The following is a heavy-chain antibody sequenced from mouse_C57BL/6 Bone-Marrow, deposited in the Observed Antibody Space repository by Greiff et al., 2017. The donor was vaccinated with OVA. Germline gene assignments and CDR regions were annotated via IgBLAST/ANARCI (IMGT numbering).Heavy chain of an antibody. V-gene: IGHV1-69*01. CDR3: ARRRYGNSLGY. D-gene: IGHD2-10*02. Sequence: QVQLQQPGAELVMPGASVKLSCKASGYTFTSYWMHWVKQRPGQGLEWLGEIDPSDSYTTYNQKFKGKSTLTVDKSSSTAYMQLSSLTSEDSAVYYCARRRYGNSLGYWGQGTTLTVSA. J-gene: IGHJ2*01. CDR2: IDPSDSYT. CDR1: GYTFTSYW.